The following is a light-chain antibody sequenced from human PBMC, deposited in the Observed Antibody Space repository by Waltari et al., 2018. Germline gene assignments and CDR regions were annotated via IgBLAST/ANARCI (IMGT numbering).Light chain of an antibody. J-gene: IGKJ2*01. CDR1: QITSTG. Sequence: DIQMTQSPSTLSASVGDRVTITCRASQITSTGLAWYQQKPGKAPKLLIYKASSLESGVPSRFSGSGSGTEFTFTISSLQPDDFATYYCQQYNSYPYTFGQGTKLEIK. V-gene: IGKV1-5*03. CDR3: QQYNSYPYT. CDR2: KAS.